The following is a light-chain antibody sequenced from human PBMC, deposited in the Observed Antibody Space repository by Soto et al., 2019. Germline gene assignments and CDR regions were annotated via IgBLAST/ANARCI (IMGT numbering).Light chain of an antibody. J-gene: IGKJ1*01. CDR1: QSISSY. V-gene: IGKV3-11*01. CDR2: DAA. CDR3: QQYGSSPTWT. Sequence: EVVLTQSPYTLSLPPGEIAXLXXXXSQSISSYLAWYQQKPGQAPRLLIYDAASRATGIPARFSGSGSGTDFTLTISSLEPEDFALYYCQQYGSSPTWTFGQGAKVDIK.